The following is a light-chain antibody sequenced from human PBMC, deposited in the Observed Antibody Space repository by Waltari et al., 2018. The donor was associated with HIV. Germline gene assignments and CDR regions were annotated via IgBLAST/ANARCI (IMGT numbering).Light chain of an antibody. J-gene: IGKJ1*01. CDR1: QSVPASTS. V-gene: IGKV3-20*01. Sequence: VLTQSPGTLSLSPGERATLSCRASQSVPASTSLAWYQQRPGQAPRLLIYGATSRATGIPDRFSGSGSGTDFSLSISRLEPEDFALYYCQQYGISPWTFGQGTKVEIK. CDR3: QQYGISPWT. CDR2: GAT.